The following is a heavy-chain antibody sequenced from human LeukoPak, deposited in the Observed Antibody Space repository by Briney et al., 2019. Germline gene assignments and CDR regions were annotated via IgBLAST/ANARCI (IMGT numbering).Heavy chain of an antibody. D-gene: IGHD6-19*01. V-gene: IGHV4-59*08. CDR3: VRHSGWYFGY. Sequence: SETLSLTCTVSGGSISNYYWTWIRQPPGKGLEWIGFISYSGNTNYNPSLKSRVIISLDGSKNLLSLELSSVTAADTAVYYCVRHSGWYFGYWGQGTLVTVSS. CDR1: GGSISNYY. J-gene: IGHJ4*02. CDR2: ISYSGNT.